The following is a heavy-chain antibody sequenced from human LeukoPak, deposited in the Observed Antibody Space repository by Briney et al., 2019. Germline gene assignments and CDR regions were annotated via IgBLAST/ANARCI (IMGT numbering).Heavy chain of an antibody. Sequence: PSETLSHTCTVSGGSISSYYWSWIRQPPGKGLEWIGYIYYSGSTNYNPSLKSRVTISVDTSKNQFSLKLSSVTAADTAVYYCARGILDYGSSLWSNWFDPWGQGTLVTVSS. D-gene: IGHD4/OR15-4a*01. J-gene: IGHJ5*02. CDR3: ARGILDYGSSLWSNWFDP. V-gene: IGHV4-59*01. CDR2: IYYSGST. CDR1: GGSISSYY.